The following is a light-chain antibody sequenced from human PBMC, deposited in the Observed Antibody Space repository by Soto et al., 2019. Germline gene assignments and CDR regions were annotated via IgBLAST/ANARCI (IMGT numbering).Light chain of an antibody. V-gene: IGKV3-20*01. CDR1: QSVSSSF. Sequence: IVLTQSPGTLSLSPGERATLSCRASQSVSSSFLAWYQQKPGQAPRLLIYGASSRATGIPDRFSGSGSGTDFTLTISRLEPEDFAVYYCQQYGSSRTWTFGQGTKVDIK. CDR3: QQYGSSRTWT. CDR2: GAS. J-gene: IGKJ1*01.